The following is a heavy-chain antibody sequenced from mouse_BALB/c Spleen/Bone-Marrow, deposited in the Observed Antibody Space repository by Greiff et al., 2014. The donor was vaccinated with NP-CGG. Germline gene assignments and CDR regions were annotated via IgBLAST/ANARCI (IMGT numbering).Heavy chain of an antibody. Sequence: VQLQQSGAELVKPGTSVKLSCKASGYTFTTYYMYWVKQRPGQGLEWIVEINPNNGGTNFKEKFKSKATLTVDKSSSTAYMQLSSLTSEDSAVYYCTRGRTWDFDYWGQGTTLTVSS. CDR3: TRGRTWDFDY. CDR1: GYTFTTYY. CDR2: INPNNGGT. D-gene: IGHD4-1*01. V-gene: IGHV1S81*02. J-gene: IGHJ2*01.